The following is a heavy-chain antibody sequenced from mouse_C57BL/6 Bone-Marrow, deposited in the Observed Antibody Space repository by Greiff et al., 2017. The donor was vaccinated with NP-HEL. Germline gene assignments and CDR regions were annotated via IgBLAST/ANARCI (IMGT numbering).Heavy chain of an antibody. D-gene: IGHD1-3*01. V-gene: IGHV5-17*01. CDR3: ARRPLKNYYAMDY. J-gene: IGHJ4*01. CDR2: ISSGSSTI. Sequence: EVQVVESGGGLVKPGGSLKLSCAASGFTFSDYGMHWVRQAPEKGLEWVAYISSGSSTIYYADTVKGRFTISRDNAKNTLFLQMTSLRSEDTAMYYCARRPLKNYYAMDYWGQGTSVTVSS. CDR1: GFTFSDYG.